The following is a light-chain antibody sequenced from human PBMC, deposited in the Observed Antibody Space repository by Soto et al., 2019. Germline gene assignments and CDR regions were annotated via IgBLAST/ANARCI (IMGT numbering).Light chain of an antibody. Sequence: ETVLTQSPGTLSLSPGERATLSCRASQSVSSGYLAWYQQKPGQAPRLLIYGASSRATGIPDRFSGSGSGTDFTFTISRLEPEDFAVYFCQQYGSSPFGGGTKVEIK. J-gene: IGKJ4*01. V-gene: IGKV3-20*01. CDR3: QQYGSSP. CDR1: QSVSSGY. CDR2: GAS.